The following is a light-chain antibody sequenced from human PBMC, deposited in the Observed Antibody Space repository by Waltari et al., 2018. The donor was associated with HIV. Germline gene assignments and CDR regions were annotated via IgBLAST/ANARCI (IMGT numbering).Light chain of an antibody. CDR3: QSYDSSLSGVV. J-gene: IGLJ2*01. V-gene: IGLV1-40*01. CDR2: GNS. Sequence: QSVLTQPPSVSGAPGQRVTISCTGSSSNIGAGYDVHWYQPLPGTAPKLLICGNSNRPSGVPDRFSGSKSGTSASLAITGLQAEDEADYYCQSYDSSLSGVVFGGGTKLTVL. CDR1: SSNIGAGYD.